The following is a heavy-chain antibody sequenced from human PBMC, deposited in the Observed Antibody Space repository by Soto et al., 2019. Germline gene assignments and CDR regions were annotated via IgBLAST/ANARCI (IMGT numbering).Heavy chain of an antibody. V-gene: IGHV4-30-4*01. CDR3: ARGAYDYGDYYFDY. CDR1: GGSISSGDYY. J-gene: IGHJ4*02. Sequence: PSETLSLTCTVSGGSISSGDYYWSWIRQPPGKGLEWIGYIYYSRSTYYNPSLKSRVTISVDTSKNQFSLKLSSVTAADTAVYYCARGAYDYGDYYFDYWGQGTLVTVSS. CDR2: IYYSRST. D-gene: IGHD4-17*01.